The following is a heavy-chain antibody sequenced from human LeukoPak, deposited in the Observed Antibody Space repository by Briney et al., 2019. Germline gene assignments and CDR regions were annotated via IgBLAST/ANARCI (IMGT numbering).Heavy chain of an antibody. V-gene: IGHV4-59*01. Sequence: ETLSLTCTVSGGSISSYYWSWIRQPPGKGLEWIGYIYYSGSTNYNPSLKSRVTISVDTSKNQFSLKLSSVTAADTAVYYCARGGGDYDFWSGYSYYFDYWGQGTLVTVSS. CDR3: ARGGGDYDFWSGYSYYFDY. CDR1: GGSISSYY. J-gene: IGHJ4*02. CDR2: IYYSGST. D-gene: IGHD3-3*01.